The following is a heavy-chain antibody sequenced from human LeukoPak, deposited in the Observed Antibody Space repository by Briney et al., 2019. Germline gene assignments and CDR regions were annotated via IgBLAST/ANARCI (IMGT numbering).Heavy chain of an antibody. CDR3: ARHELSANFDY. Sequence: ASVKVSCKASGYTFTSYDINWVRQATGQGLEWMGWMNPNSGNTGYAQKFQGRVTMTGNTSISTAYMELSSVRSEDTAVYYCARHELSANFDYWGQGTLVTVSS. D-gene: IGHD3-16*02. CDR1: GYTFTSYD. V-gene: IGHV1-8*01. J-gene: IGHJ4*02. CDR2: MNPNSGNT.